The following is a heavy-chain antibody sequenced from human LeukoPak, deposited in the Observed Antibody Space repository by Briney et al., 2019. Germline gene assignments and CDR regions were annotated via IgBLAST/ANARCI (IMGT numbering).Heavy chain of an antibody. D-gene: IGHD1-1*01. V-gene: IGHV1-46*01. CDR1: GYTFTSNY. Sequence: GASVKVSCKASGYTFTSNYLHWVRQAPGQGPQWMGRINPSDGSTRYAQKFQGRVTMTRDTSTSTVYMELSSLRSEDTAVFFCAGELRRGGKQLGDYFDYWGQGTLVTVSS. J-gene: IGHJ4*02. CDR3: AGELRRGGKQLGDYFDY. CDR2: INPSDGST.